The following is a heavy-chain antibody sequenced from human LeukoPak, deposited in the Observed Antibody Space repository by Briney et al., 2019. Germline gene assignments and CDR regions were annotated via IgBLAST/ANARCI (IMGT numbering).Heavy chain of an antibody. V-gene: IGHV3-23*01. D-gene: IGHD2-2*01. Sequence: PGGSLRLSCAASGFTFSSYAMSWVRQAPGKGLEWVSAISGSGGSTYYADSVKGRFTISRDNSKSTLYLQMNSLRAEDTAVYYCAKDVVVVPAASFDYWGQGTLVTVSS. CDR2: ISGSGGST. CDR1: GFTFSSYA. J-gene: IGHJ4*02. CDR3: AKDVVVVPAASFDY.